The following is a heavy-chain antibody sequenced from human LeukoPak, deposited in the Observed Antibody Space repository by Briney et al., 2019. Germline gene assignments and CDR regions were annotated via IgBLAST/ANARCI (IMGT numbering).Heavy chain of an antibody. J-gene: IGHJ4*02. V-gene: IGHV4-34*01. D-gene: IGHD6-19*01. CDR1: GGSFSGYY. CDR3: ARGGWSIDY. Sequence: PSETLSLTCAVYGGSFSGYYWSWIRQPPGKGLEWIGEINHSGSTNYNPSLKSRVTISVDTSRNQFSLKLSSVTAADTAVYYRARGGWSIDYWGQGTLVTVSS. CDR2: INHSGST.